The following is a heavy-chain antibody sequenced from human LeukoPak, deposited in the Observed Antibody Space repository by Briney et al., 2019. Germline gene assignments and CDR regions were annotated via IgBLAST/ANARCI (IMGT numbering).Heavy chain of an antibody. J-gene: IGHJ3*02. CDR3: ARPAKQWLGNDAFDI. V-gene: IGHV4-39*01. CDR1: GASISTSGYC. D-gene: IGHD6-19*01. CDR2: IYHTGGT. Sequence: SQTLSLTCTLAGASISTSGYCSGRLRQPPGKGLEWIGTIYHTGGTYYHPSLKTPFTISVDTSKNLFNLTLSSVTTPDATVDYCARPAKQWLGNDAFDIWGRGTMVTVSS.